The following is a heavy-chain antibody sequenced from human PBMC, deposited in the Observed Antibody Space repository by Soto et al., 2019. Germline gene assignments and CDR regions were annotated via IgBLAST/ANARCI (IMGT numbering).Heavy chain of an antibody. V-gene: IGHV1-69*01. CDR1: GGTFSTYS. J-gene: IGHJ6*02. D-gene: IGHD1-20*01. Sequence: QVQLVQSGAEVKKPGSSVKVSCKASGGTFSTYSISWVRRAPGQGLEWMGGSPPIFGTSKYAQNFQGRVTTTADESTSTAYMELSSLRTDDTAVYYCARRGRYPKSANYDGVEVWGQWTTVPASS. CDR2: SPPIFGTS. CDR3: ARRGRYPKSANYDGVEV.